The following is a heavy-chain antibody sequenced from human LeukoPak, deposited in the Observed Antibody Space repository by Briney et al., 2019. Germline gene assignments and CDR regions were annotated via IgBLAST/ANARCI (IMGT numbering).Heavy chain of an antibody. J-gene: IGHJ4*02. CDR2: IKHDGSEE. CDR3: ARDLYYYDSSGYYRGLDY. D-gene: IGHD3-22*01. V-gene: IGHV3-7*01. CDR1: GFTFNTYR. Sequence: PGGSQRLSCAASGFTFNTYRMSWVRQAPGKGLEWVANIKHDGSEENYVDSVKGRFTISRDNAKGSLSLQMNSLRGEDTAVYYCARDLYYYDSSGYYRGLDYWGQGTLVTVSS.